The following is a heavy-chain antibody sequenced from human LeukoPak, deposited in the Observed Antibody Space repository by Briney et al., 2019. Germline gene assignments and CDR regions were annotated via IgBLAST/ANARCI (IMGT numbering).Heavy chain of an antibody. Sequence: PSETLSLTCTVSGASISSGGYFWSWIRQPAGKGVEWIGRIETSGSTNYNPSLKSRVTISVDTSKNQFSLKLRSVTAADTAVYYCARALCINGICEWFDPWGQGTLATVSS. CDR2: IETSGST. CDR3: ARALCINGICEWFDP. J-gene: IGHJ5*02. CDR1: GASISSGGYF. V-gene: IGHV4-61*02. D-gene: IGHD2-8*01.